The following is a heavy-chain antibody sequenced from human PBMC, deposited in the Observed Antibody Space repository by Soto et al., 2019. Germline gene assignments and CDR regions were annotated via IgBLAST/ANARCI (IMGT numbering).Heavy chain of an antibody. CDR3: ARLGVTVTTDY. V-gene: IGHV4-39*01. CDR2: IYYSGST. J-gene: IGHJ4*02. D-gene: IGHD4-17*01. Sequence: VMLSLTCTVSGGSIRSSSYYRGRISKPPGKGLEWIGSIYYSGSTYYNPSLKSQVTISVDTSKNQFSLKLSSVTAADTAVYYCARLGVTVTTDYWGQGTLVTVSS. CDR1: GGSIRSSSYY.